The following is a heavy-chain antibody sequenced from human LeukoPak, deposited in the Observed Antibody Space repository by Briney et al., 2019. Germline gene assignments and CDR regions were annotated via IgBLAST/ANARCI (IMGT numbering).Heavy chain of an antibody. CDR3: ARSLQPDY. Sequence: PGGSLRLSCAASGFTFSSYEMNWVRQAPGKGLEWVANIEQDGSETNYVDSVKGRFTISRDNAKNSLYLQMNSLRAEDTAVYYCARSLQPDYWGQGTLVTVSS. J-gene: IGHJ4*02. V-gene: IGHV3-7*05. CDR2: IEQDGSET. CDR1: GFTFSSYE. D-gene: IGHD5-18*01.